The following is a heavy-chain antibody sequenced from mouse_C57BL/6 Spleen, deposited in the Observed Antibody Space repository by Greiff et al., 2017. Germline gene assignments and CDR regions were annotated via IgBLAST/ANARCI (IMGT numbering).Heavy chain of an antibody. Sequence: EVQVVEPGGGFVKPGGSLKLSCAASGFTFSDYGMHWVRQAPEKGLEWVAYISSGSSTIYYADTVKGRFTISRDTAKSTLFLQMTSLRSEDTAMYYCATDGNYGGWYFEGWGTGTTVTVSS. D-gene: IGHD2-1*01. CDR3: ATDGNYGGWYFEG. CDR1: GFTFSDYG. CDR2: ISSGSSTI. J-gene: IGHJ1*03. V-gene: IGHV5-17*01.